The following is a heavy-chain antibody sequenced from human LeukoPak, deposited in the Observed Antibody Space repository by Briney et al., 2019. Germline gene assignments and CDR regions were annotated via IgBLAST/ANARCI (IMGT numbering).Heavy chain of an antibody. V-gene: IGHV3-66*01. D-gene: IGHD2-8*02. CDR3: ARDAGGYGMDV. Sequence: QPGGSLRLSYAASGFTVSSNYMSWVRQAPGKGLEGVSIIYSGGSTYYADSVKGRFTISRDNSKNTLYLQMNSLRAEDTAVYYCARDAGGYGMDVWGQGTTVTVSS. J-gene: IGHJ6*02. CDR1: GFTVSSNY. CDR2: IYSGGST.